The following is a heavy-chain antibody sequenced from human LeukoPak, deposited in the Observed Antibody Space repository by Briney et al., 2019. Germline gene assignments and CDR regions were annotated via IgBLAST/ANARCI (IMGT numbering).Heavy chain of an antibody. CDR2: ISAYNGNT. CDR3: ARVGRSSAHYYDSSGYYYVRPYFDY. Sequence: AAVKVSCKASGYTFTSYGISWVRQAPEQGLEWMGWISAYNGNTNYAQKLRGRVTMTTDTSTSTAYMELRSPRPDDTAVYYCARVGRSSAHYYDSSGYYYVRPYFDYWGQGTLVTVSS. CDR1: GYTFTSYG. J-gene: IGHJ4*02. D-gene: IGHD3-22*01. V-gene: IGHV1-18*01.